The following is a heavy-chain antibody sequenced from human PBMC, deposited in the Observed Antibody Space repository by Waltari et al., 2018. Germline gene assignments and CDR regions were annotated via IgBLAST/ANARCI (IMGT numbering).Heavy chain of an antibody. CDR2: IYYSGST. V-gene: IGHV4-59*11. CDR1: GGSISSHY. J-gene: IGHJ6*03. D-gene: IGHD6-6*01. CDR3: ARGGVAARAHYYYYMDV. Sequence: QVQLQESGPGLVKPSETLSPTCTVPGGSISSHYWSWIRQPPGKGLEWIGYIYYSGSTNYNPSLKSRVTISVDTSKNQFSLKLSSVTAADTAVYYCARGGVAARAHYYYYMDVWGKGTTVTVSS.